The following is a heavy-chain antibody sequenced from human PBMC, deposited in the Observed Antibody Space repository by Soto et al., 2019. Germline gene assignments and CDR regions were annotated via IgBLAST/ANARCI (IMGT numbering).Heavy chain of an antibody. CDR2: ISWNSGSI. J-gene: IGHJ3*02. CDR1: GFTFDDYA. D-gene: IGHD5-12*01. Sequence: EVQLVESGGGLVQPGRSLRLSCAASGFTFDDYAMHWVRQAPGKGLEWVSGISWNSGSIGSADSVKGRFTISRDNAKNSLYLQMNSLRAEDTAVYYCAKDRGYSGYHLFLHAFDIWGQGTMVTVSS. CDR3: AKDRGYSGYHLFLHAFDI. V-gene: IGHV3-9*01.